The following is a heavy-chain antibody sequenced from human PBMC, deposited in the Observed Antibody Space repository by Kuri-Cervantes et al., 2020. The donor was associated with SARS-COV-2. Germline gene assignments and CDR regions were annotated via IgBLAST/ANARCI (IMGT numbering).Heavy chain of an antibody. J-gene: IGHJ6*02. Sequence: GGSLRLSCAASGFTFSSYAMSWVRQAPGKGLEWVSAISGSGGSTYYADSVKGRFTISRDNSKNTLYLQMNSLRAEDTAVYYCAKALGNYYYYGMDVWGQGTTVTVSS. V-gene: IGHV3-23*01. CDR3: AKALGNYYYYGMDV. CDR1: GFTFSSYA. D-gene: IGHD7-27*01. CDR2: ISGSGGST.